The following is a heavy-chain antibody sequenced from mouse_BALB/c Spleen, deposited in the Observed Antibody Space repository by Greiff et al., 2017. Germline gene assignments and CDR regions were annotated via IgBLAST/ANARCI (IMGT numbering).Heavy chain of an antibody. CDR1: GFTFTSYG. D-gene: IGHD2-13*01. Sequence: EVKLMESGGGLVQPGGSLKLSCAASGFTFTSYGMSWVRQTPDKRLELVGTINSNGGSTYYPDSVKGQFTISRDNAKNTLYLQMSSLTSEDTAMYYSANEWYCDDCSGWFDDWGEGTTVTVSS. CDR2: INSNGGST. V-gene: IGHV5-6-3*01. J-gene: IGHJ1*01. CDR3: ANEWYCDDCSGWFDD.